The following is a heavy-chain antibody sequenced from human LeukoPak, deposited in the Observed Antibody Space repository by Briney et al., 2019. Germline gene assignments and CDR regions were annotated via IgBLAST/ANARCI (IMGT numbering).Heavy chain of an antibody. V-gene: IGHV1-69*04. CDR1: GGTFSSYA. Sequence: ASVKVSCKASGGTFSSYAISWVRQAPGQGLGWMGRIIPILGIANYAQKFQGRVTITADKSTSTAYMELSSLRSEDTAVYYCARDGVSPMVATAGWFDPWGQGTLVTVSS. CDR2: IIPILGIA. D-gene: IGHD5-12*01. J-gene: IGHJ5*02. CDR3: ARDGVSPMVATAGWFDP.